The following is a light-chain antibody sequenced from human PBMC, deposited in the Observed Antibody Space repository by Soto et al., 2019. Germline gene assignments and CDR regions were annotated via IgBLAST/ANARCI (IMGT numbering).Light chain of an antibody. CDR2: DAS. CDR3: QHGGA. J-gene: IGKJ3*01. Sequence: EILLTQSPATLSLSPGERATLSCRAGQSISNYLAWYQQKPGQAPRLLIYDASNMATDIPARFSGSGSGTDFTLTISSLEPDDFAVYYCQHGGAFGPGTKVEIK. V-gene: IGKV3-11*01. CDR1: QSISNY.